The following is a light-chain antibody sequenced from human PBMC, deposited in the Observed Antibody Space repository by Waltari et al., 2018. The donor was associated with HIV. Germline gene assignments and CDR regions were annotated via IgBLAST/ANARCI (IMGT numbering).Light chain of an antibody. CDR3: QQFYRTPYT. V-gene: IGKV4-1*01. CDR1: QTIFYKSNNKNY. J-gene: IGKJ2*01. Sequence: DIVMTQSPESLAVSLGERDTINCKSSQTIFYKSNNKNYLAWYQRKPGQSPKLLISWASNREFGVPDRFSGSGSGTDFTLTISSLQAEDVAVYYCQQFYRTPYTFGQGTRLEFK. CDR2: WAS.